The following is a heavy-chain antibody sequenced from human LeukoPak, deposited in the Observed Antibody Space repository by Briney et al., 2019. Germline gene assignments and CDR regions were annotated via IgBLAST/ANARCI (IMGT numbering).Heavy chain of an antibody. J-gene: IGHJ4*02. Sequence: SETLSLTCTVSGYSISSGYYWGWIRQPPGKGLEWIGSIYHSGSTYYNPSLKSRVTISVDTSKNQFSLKLSSVTAADTAVYFCAREPPSTGYYDYWGQGTLVTVSS. CDR2: IYHSGST. V-gene: IGHV4-38-2*02. CDR1: GYSISSGYY. D-gene: IGHD1-1*01. CDR3: AREPPSTGYYDY.